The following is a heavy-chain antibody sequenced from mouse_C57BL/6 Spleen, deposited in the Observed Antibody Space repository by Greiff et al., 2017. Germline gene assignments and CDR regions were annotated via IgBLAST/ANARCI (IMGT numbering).Heavy chain of an antibody. CDR2: INYDGSST. D-gene: IGHD1-1*01. CDR3: ARVSIYYYGSSSFDY. J-gene: IGHJ2*01. CDR1: GFTFSDYY. V-gene: IGHV5-16*01. Sequence: EVMLVESEGGLVQPGSSMKLSCTASGFTFSDYYMAWVRQVPEKGLEWVANINYDGSSTYYLDSLKSRFIISRDNAKNILYLQMSSLKSVDTATYYCARVSIYYYGSSSFDYWGQGTTLTVSS.